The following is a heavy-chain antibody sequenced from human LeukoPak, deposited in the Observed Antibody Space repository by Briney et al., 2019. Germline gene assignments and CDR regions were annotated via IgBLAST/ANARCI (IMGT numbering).Heavy chain of an antibody. J-gene: IGHJ5*02. CDR2: INPNSGGT. CDR1: GYTFTGYY. D-gene: IGHD2-2*01. Sequence: GASVKVSCKASGYTFTGYYMHWVRQAPGQGLEWMGWINPNSGGTNYAQKFQGRVTMTRDTSISTAYMELSRLRSDDTAVYYCARSGIVVVPAALGNWFDPWGQGTLVTVSS. V-gene: IGHV1-2*02. CDR3: ARSGIVVVPAALGNWFDP.